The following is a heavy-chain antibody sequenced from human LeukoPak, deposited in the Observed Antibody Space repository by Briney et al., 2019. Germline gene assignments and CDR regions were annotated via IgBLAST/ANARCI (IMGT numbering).Heavy chain of an antibody. D-gene: IGHD3-22*01. CDR2: ISGSAGII. V-gene: IGHV3-23*01. J-gene: IGHJ4*02. CDR3: AKDYYVPNY. Sequence: GGSLRLSCAASGFTFSSYTMSWVRQAPGKGLEWVSAISGSAGIIYDADSVKGRFTVSRDNSKNTLYLQMNSLRAEDTAVYYCAKDYYVPNYWGQGTLVTVSS. CDR1: GFTFSSYT.